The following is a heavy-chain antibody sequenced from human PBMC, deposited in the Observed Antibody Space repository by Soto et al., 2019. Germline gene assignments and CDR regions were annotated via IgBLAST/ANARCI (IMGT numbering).Heavy chain of an antibody. CDR1: GFTFSSYA. D-gene: IGHD2-2*01. Sequence: QVQLVESGGGVVQPGRSLRLSCAASGFTFSSYAMHWVRQAPGKGLEWVAVISYDGSNKYYADSVKGRFTISRDNSKNTLYLQMNSLRAEDTAVYYCARAGGCSSTSCPFDYWGQGTLVTVSS. J-gene: IGHJ4*02. CDR3: ARAGGCSSTSCPFDY. CDR2: ISYDGSNK. V-gene: IGHV3-30-3*01.